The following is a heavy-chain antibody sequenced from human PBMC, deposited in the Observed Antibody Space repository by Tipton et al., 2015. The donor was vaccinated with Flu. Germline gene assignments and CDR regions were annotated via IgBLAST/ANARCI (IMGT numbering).Heavy chain of an antibody. CDR3: ARFTMIVVGGTDDAFDI. V-gene: IGHV6-1*01. CDR2: TYYRSKWYN. Sequence: GLVKPSQTLSLTCAISGDSVSSNSAAWNWIRQSPSRGLEWLGRTYYRSKWYNDYAVSVKSRITINPDTSKNQFSLQLNSVTPEDTAVYYCARFTMIVVGGTDDAFDIWGQGTMVTVSS. J-gene: IGHJ3*02. D-gene: IGHD3-22*01. CDR1: GDSVSSNSAA.